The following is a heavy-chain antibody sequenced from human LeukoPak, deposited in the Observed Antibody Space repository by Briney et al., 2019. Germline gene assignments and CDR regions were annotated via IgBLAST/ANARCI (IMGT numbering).Heavy chain of an antibody. J-gene: IGHJ3*02. D-gene: IGHD5-18*01. V-gene: IGHV3-21*01. CDR3: ARDNVDTAYWNDAVDI. Sequence: KPGGSLRLSCAASGFTFSSYSMNWVRQAPVKGLEWVSSISSSSSYIYYADSVKGRFTISRDNAKNSLYLQMNSLRAEDTAVYYCARDNVDTAYWNDAVDIWGQGTMVTVSS. CDR2: ISSSSSYI. CDR1: GFTFSSYS.